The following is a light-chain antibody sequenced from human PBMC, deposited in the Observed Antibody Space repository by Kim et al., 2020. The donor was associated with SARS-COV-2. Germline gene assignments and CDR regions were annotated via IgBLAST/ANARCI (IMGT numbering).Light chain of an antibody. CDR2: ESS. J-gene: IGLJ3*02. Sequence: GQSITISCTGTSSDVGSYNLVSWYQQHPGKAPKLMIYESSKRPSGVAKRFAGSKSGNTAFLTSSGLQAEDEADYYGCSYAGSSTWVFGGGTKLTVL. CDR3: CSYAGSSTWV. V-gene: IGLV2-23*01. CDR1: SSDVGSYNL.